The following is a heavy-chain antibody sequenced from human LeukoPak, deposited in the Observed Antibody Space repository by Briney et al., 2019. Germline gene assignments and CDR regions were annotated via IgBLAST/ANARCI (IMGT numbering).Heavy chain of an antibody. CDR1: GYTXNMYG. CDR2: ISAYDGNT. CDR3: ATGTVTTGYYYGMAV. J-gene: IGHJ6*02. D-gene: IGHD4-17*01. V-gene: IGHV1-18*01. Sequence: ASVTVSCKASGYTXNMYGITWVRQAPGQGLEWMGWISAYDGNTKYAQKFQGRVTMTTDTSTSTAYMELRSLRSDDTAVYYCATGTVTTGYYYGMAVWGQGTTVTVSS.